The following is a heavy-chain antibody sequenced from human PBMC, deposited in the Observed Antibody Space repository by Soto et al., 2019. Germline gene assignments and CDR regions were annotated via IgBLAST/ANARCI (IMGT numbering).Heavy chain of an antibody. J-gene: IGHJ5*02. CDR3: ARGVDCSGGSCYLGSWFDP. CDR1: GYTFTSYD. V-gene: IGHV1-8*01. D-gene: IGHD2-15*01. CDR2: MNPNSGNT. Sequence: GASVKVSCKASGYTFTSYDINWVRQATGQGLKWMGWMNPNSGNTGYAQEFQGRVTMTRNTSTSTAYMELSSLRSEDTAVYYCARGVDCSGGSCYLGSWFDPWGQGTLVTVSS.